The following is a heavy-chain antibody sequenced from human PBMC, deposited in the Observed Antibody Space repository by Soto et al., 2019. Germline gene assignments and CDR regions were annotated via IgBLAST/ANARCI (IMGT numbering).Heavy chain of an antibody. D-gene: IGHD3-3*02. Sequence: PGGSLRLSCAASGFTFSGSAMHWVRQASGKGLEWVGRIRSKANSHATAYAASVKGRFTISRDDSKNTAYLQMNSLKTEDTAVYYCTSSLFGVVIIDEGYYYYMDVWGKGTTVTVSS. V-gene: IGHV3-73*01. J-gene: IGHJ6*03. CDR3: TSSLFGVVIIDEGYYYYMDV. CDR1: GFTFSGSA. CDR2: IRSKANSHAT.